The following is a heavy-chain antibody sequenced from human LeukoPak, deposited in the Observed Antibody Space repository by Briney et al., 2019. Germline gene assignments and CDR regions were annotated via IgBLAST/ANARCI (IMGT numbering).Heavy chain of an antibody. J-gene: IGHJ1*01. V-gene: IGHV3-74*01. CDR1: GFTFSTYW. Sequence: GGSLRLPCAASGFTFSTYWMHWVRQAPGKGLLWVSRINTDGSITNYADSVKGRFTISRDNAKNTLYLQMNSLRSEDTAVYYCARVPPSVGEATSEYFQDWGQGTLVTVSS. CDR2: INTDGSIT. CDR3: ARVPPSVGEATSEYFQD. D-gene: IGHD1-26*01.